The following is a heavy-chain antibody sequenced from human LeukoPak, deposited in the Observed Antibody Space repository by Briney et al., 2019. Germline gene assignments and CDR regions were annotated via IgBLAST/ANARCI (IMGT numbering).Heavy chain of an antibody. J-gene: IGHJ4*02. CDR2: IYYSGST. D-gene: IGHD3-3*01. CDR1: GGSISSYY. CDR3: ARVDFWSGNVDY. Sequence: SETLSLTCTVSGGSISSYYWSWIRQPPGKGLEWIGYIYYSGSTNYNPSLKSRATISVDTSKNQFSLKLSSVTAADTAVYYCARVDFWSGNVDYWGQGTLVTVSS. V-gene: IGHV4-59*01.